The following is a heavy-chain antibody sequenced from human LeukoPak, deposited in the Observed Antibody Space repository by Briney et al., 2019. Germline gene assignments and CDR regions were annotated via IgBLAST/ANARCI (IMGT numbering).Heavy chain of an antibody. CDR2: IYYGGST. D-gene: IGHD1-26*01. CDR3: TSGSYFDAFDI. CDR1: GGSISSSSYY. V-gene: IGHV4-39*07. J-gene: IGHJ3*02. Sequence: SETLSLTCTVSGGSISSSSYYWGWIRQPPGKGLEWIGSIYYGGSTYYNPSLKSRVTISVDTSKNQFSLKLSSVTAADTAVYYCTSGSYFDAFDIWGQGTMVTVSS.